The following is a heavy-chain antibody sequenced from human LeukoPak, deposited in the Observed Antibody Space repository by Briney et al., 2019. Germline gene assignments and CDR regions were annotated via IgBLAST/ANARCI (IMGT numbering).Heavy chain of an antibody. Sequence: GASVKVSCKASGYTFTSYGISWVRQAPGQGLEWMGWMNPNSGNTGYAQKFQGRVTITRNTSISTAYMELSSLRSEDTAVYYCARKDYYYYYMDVWGKGTTVTVSS. CDR1: GYTFTSYG. CDR3: ARKDYYYYYMDV. V-gene: IGHV1-8*03. CDR2: MNPNSGNT. J-gene: IGHJ6*03.